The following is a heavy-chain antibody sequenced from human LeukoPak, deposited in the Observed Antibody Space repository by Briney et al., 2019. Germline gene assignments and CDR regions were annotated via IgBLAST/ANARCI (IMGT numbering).Heavy chain of an antibody. CDR3: ARLVLVAAAFNWFDP. J-gene: IGHJ5*02. Sequence: GGSLRLSCAASGFTFSSYAMSWVRQAPGKGLEWVAVISYDGSNKYYADSVKGRFTISRDNSKNTLYLQLNSLRAEDTAVYYCARLVLVAAAFNWFDPWGQGTLVTVSS. V-gene: IGHV3-30*03. CDR1: GFTFSSYA. D-gene: IGHD2-15*01. CDR2: ISYDGSNK.